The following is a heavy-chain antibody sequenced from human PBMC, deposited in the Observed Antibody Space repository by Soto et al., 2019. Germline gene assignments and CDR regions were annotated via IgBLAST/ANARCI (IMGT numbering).Heavy chain of an antibody. CDR1: GYTFTSYA. D-gene: IGHD3-22*01. CDR3: ARGVTRTAIVVVTKNWFDP. Sequence: GASVKVSCKASGYTFTSYAMHWVRQAPGQRLEWMGWINAGNGNTKYSQKFQGRVTITRDTSASTAYMELSSLRSEDTAVYYCARGVTRTAIVVVTKNWFDPWGQGTLVTVSS. V-gene: IGHV1-3*01. CDR2: INAGNGNT. J-gene: IGHJ5*02.